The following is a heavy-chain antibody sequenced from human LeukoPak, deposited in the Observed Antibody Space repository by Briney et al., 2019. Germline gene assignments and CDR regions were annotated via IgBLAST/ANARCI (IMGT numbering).Heavy chain of an antibody. V-gene: IGHV3-33*01. CDR3: ARDRDYDSANFDY. J-gene: IGHJ4*02. Sequence: GGSLRLSCAAPGFTFSSFDMHWVRQAPGKGLEWVAVIWYDGGHKYYADSVKGRFSISRDNSKNTLYLQMSSLRAEDTAVYYCARDRDYDSANFDYWGQGTLVTVSS. D-gene: IGHD3-22*01. CDR1: GFTFSSFD. CDR2: IWYDGGHK.